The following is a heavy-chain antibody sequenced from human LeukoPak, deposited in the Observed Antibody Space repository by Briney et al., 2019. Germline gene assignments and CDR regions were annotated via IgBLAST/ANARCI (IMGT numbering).Heavy chain of an antibody. CDR3: ARIIREQWLTIEY. J-gene: IGHJ4*02. CDR1: GFTFSKYW. D-gene: IGHD6-19*01. V-gene: IGHV3-7*04. Sequence: GGSLTLSCAATGFTFSKYWMNFVGQAAGKGMEWVANIKQDGSAKYYVDSVKGRFTISRDNAKNSLYLQMNSLGAEDTAVYYCARIIREQWLTIEYWGQGTLVTLST. CDR2: IKQDGSAK.